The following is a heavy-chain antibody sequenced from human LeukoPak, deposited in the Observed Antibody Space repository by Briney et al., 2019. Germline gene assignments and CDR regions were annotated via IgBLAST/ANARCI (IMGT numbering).Heavy chain of an antibody. CDR2: INSDGSST. CDR3: AKGSRAQGYYFDF. D-gene: IGHD3-10*01. V-gene: IGHV3-74*01. Sequence: GGSLRLSCAASGFTFSSYWMHWVRQAPGKGLVWVSRINSDGSSTSYADSVKGRFTISRDNSKNTLYLQMNNLRAEDTAAYYCAKGSRAQGYYFDFWGQGTLVTVSS. CDR1: GFTFSSYW. J-gene: IGHJ4*02.